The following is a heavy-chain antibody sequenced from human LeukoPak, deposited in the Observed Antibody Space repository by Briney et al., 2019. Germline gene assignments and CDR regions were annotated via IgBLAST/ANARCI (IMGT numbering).Heavy chain of an antibody. CDR1: GFTFTTHD. D-gene: IGHD3-9*01. CDR2: MNPGSGDT. V-gene: IGHV1-8*01. J-gene: IGHJ4*02. Sequence: APVKVSCKASGFTFTTHDLTWVRQATGQGLEWMGWMNPGSGDTAYAQKFQGRVTMTRDTSTSTAYMELNSLGSEGTAIYYCARGLGDYNTDWFPVSGYWGQGTPVTVSS. CDR3: ARGLGDYNTDWFPVSGY.